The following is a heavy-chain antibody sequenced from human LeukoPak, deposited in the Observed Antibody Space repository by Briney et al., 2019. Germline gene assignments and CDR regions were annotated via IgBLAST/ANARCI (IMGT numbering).Heavy chain of an antibody. J-gene: IGHJ4*02. Sequence: GSLRLSCAASGITFSNYGMHWVRQAPGKGLEWVALIWFDGRNKFHADSVKGRFTISRDNSKNTLSLQMNSLRAEDTAVYYCAREWGPIAVSGGPGYWGQGALVTVSS. CDR3: AREWGPIAVSGGPGY. CDR1: GITFSNYG. CDR2: IWFDGRNK. V-gene: IGHV3-33*01. D-gene: IGHD6-19*01.